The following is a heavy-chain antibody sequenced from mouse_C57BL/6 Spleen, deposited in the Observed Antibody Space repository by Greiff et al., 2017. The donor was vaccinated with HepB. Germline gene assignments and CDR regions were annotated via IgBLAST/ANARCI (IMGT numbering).Heavy chain of an antibody. D-gene: IGHD2-12*01. Sequence: VQLQQPGAELVKPGASVKLSCKASGYTFTSYWMHWVKQRPGQGLEWIGMIHPTSGSTNYNEKFKSKATLTVDKSSSTAYMQLRSLTSEDTAVYYCARIYDCNNHGAMDYWGQGTSVTVSS. CDR3: ARIYDCNNHGAMDY. V-gene: IGHV1-64*01. CDR1: GYTFTSYW. J-gene: IGHJ4*01. CDR2: IHPTSGST.